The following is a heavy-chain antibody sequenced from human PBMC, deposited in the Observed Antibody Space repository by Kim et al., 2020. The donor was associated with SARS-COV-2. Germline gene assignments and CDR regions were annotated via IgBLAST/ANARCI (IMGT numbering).Heavy chain of an antibody. CDR1: GFTFSSYA. Sequence: GGSLRLSCAASGFTFSSYAMSWVRQAPGKGLEWVSAISGSGGSTYYADSVKGRFTISRDNSKNTLYLQMNSLRAEDTAVYYCAKTTREHIVVVTAITDYWGQGTLVTVSS. J-gene: IGHJ4*02. V-gene: IGHV3-23*01. CDR2: ISGSGGST. CDR3: AKTTREHIVVVTAITDY. D-gene: IGHD2-21*02.